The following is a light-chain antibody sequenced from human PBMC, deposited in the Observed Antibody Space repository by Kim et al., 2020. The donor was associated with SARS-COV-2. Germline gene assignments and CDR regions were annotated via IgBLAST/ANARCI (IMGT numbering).Light chain of an antibody. CDR2: GAS. CDR3: QQRSDWPLT. Sequence: SSPGARATLSCRASQSVTTDLAWYQQRPGQAPRLLIYGASNRATGIPARFSGSGSGTDFTLTISSLEPEDSSVYYCQQRSDWPLTLGGGTKVDIK. V-gene: IGKV3-11*01. CDR1: QSVTTD. J-gene: IGKJ4*01.